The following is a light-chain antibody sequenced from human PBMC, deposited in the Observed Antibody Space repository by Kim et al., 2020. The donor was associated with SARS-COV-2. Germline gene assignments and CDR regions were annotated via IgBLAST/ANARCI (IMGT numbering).Light chain of an antibody. Sequence: SEGDRVPLTGRARQGISSNLAWYQQQQAKAPTRLIYDATTLQSGVPSRCSGSGSGTDFTLTISSLQPEDFAAYYCRQLNSYPPNTFGGGTKLEI. CDR2: DAT. CDR1: QGISSN. CDR3: RQLNSYPPNT. J-gene: IGKJ4*01. V-gene: IGKV1-9*01.